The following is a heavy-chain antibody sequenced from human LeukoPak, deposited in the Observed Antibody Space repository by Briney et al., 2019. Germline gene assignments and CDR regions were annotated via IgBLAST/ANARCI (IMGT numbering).Heavy chain of an antibody. D-gene: IGHD3-22*01. V-gene: IGHV5-51*01. J-gene: IGHJ4*01. Sequence: GESLKISCNGSGYSFPNYWIGWVRQMPGQGLEWIGIVYPATSDTTYSPSFPGQVASSADKSIRTAYLQWSTLNPSDTPIYYCARTPRNPSGYWYADYWGHGTQGPVSS. CDR3: ARTPRNPSGYWYADY. CDR2: VYPATSDT. CDR1: GYSFPNYW.